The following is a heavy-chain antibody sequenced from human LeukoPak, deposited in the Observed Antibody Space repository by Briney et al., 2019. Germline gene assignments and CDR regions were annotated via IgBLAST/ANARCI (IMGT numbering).Heavy chain of an antibody. J-gene: IGHJ3*02. CDR1: GYTLTELS. D-gene: IGHD2-2*01. CDR3: ATPGGDQLLASFAFDI. CDR2: FDPEDGET. Sequence: GASVKVSCKVSGYTLTELSMHWVRQAPGKGLEWMGGFDPEDGETIYAQKFQGRVTMTEDTSTDTAYMGLSSLKASDTAMYYCATPGGDQLLASFAFDIWGQGTMVTVSS. V-gene: IGHV1-24*01.